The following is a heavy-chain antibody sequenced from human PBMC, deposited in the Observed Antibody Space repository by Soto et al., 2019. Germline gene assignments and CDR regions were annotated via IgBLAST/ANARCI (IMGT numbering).Heavy chain of an antibody. D-gene: IGHD6-19*01. V-gene: IGHV3-21*01. Sequence: LRLSCAAAGFTFNSYSMNWVRQAPGKGLEWVSSINSGSSHIYYAESVKGRFTVSRDNSKNSLFLQMNSLRPEDTAVYYCARESIPYASGWYIDYWGQGTLVTVAS. CDR2: INSGSSHI. CDR3: ARESIPYASGWYIDY. J-gene: IGHJ4*02. CDR1: GFTFNSYS.